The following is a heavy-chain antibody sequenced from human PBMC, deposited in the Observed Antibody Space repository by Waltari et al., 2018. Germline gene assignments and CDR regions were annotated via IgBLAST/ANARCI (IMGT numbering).Heavy chain of an antibody. CDR3: ARELYGGNSRPYDY. CDR1: GGSIPPSY. CDR2: IYYNGNT. D-gene: IGHD2-15*01. Sequence: QVQLQESGPGLVKPSETLSLTCPVSGGSIPPSYWSWIRQPPGKGWEWIGHIYYNGNTDYNPSLKSRVTISVDTSKKQFSLKLSSVTAADTAVYYCARELYGGNSRPYDYWGQGTLVTVSS. J-gene: IGHJ4*02. V-gene: IGHV4-59*01.